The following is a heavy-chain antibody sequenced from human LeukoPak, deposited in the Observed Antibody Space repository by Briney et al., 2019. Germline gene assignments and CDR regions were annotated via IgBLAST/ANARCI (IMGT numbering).Heavy chain of an antibody. CDR2: IYTSGST. D-gene: IGHD3-22*01. J-gene: IGHJ4*02. CDR1: GGSISSYY. Sequence: PSETLSLTCTVSGGSISSYYWSWIRQPPGKGLEWVGYIYTSGSTNYNPSLKSRVTMSVDTSKNQFSLKLSSVTAADTAVYYCAGTHSTYYDSSGYYRDYWGQGTLVTVSS. CDR3: AGTHSTYYDSSGYYRDY. V-gene: IGHV4-4*09.